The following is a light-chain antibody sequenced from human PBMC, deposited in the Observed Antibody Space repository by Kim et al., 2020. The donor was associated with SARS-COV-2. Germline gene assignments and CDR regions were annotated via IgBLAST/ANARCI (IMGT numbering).Light chain of an antibody. CDR2: RND. V-gene: IGLV10-54*01. CDR1: SNNVGNQG. J-gene: IGLJ3*02. CDR3: SAWDSSLSSWV. Sequence: RQHATLTCTENSNNVGNQGAAWLQQEEGHPPKLLSYRNDNRPSGISERFSASRSGNTASLTITGLQPEDEADYYCSAWDSSLSSWVFGGGTQLTVL.